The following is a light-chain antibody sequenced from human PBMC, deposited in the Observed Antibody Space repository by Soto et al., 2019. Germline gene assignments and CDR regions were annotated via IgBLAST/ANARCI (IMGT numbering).Light chain of an antibody. V-gene: IGLV2-14*03. J-gene: IGLJ1*01. Sequence: QSVLTQPASVSGSPGQLITVSCTGTSSEVGGYNYVSWYQQHPGKAPRLMIYDVTNRPSGVSDRFSGSKSGNTASLTISGLQAEDEADYYCSSYRRGSTYVFGTGTKVTVL. CDR2: DVT. CDR1: SSEVGGYNY. CDR3: SSYRRGSTYV.